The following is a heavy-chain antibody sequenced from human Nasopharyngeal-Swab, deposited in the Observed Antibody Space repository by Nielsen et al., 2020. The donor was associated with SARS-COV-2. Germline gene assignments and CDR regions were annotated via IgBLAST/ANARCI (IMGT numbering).Heavy chain of an antibody. CDR1: GGSISSSSYY. D-gene: IGHD1-26*01. V-gene: IGHV4-61*01. CDR2: IYYSGST. Sequence: SETLSLTCTVSGGSISSSSYYWSWIRQPPGKGLEWIGYIYYSGSTNYNPSLKSRVTISVDTSKNQFSLKLSSVTAADTAVYYCAREGRWDPYYYYYMDVWGKGTTVTVSS. J-gene: IGHJ6*03. CDR3: AREGRWDPYYYYYMDV.